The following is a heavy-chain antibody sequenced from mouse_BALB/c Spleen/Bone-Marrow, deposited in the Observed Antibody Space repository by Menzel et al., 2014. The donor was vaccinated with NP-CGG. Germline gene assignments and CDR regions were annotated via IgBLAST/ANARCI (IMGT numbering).Heavy chain of an antibody. D-gene: IGHD2-4*01. CDR3: ARRVYYDYDGGAWFAY. Sequence: QVHVKQSGAELVKPGASVKLSCKASGYTFTSYDINWVRQRPEQGLEWIGWIFPGDGSTKYNEKFKGKATLTTDKSSSTGYMQLSRLTSEDSAVYFCARRVYYDYDGGAWFAYWGQGTLVTVSA. J-gene: IGHJ3*01. V-gene: IGHV1S56*01. CDR2: IFPGDGST. CDR1: GYTFTSYD.